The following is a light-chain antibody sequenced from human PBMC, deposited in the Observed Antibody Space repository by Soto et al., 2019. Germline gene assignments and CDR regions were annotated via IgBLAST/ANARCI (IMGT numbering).Light chain of an antibody. J-gene: IGKJ1*01. V-gene: IGKV3-15*01. CDR2: CAS. Sequence: EIVMTQSPATLSVSPGERATLSCRASQSVSSNLAWYQQKPGQAPRLLIYCASTRATGISARFSGSGSGTEFTLTISSLQSEDFAVYYCQQYNNWPGTFGQGTKVDIK. CDR3: QQYNNWPGT. CDR1: QSVSSN.